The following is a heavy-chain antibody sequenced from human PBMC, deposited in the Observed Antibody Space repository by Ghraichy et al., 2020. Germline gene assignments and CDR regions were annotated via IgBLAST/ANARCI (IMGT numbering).Heavy chain of an antibody. D-gene: IGHD3-22*01. CDR1: GFTFSSYA. V-gene: IGHV3-23*01. CDR3: AKGNSRGYPYYGLDV. Sequence: GGSLRLSCAASGFTFSSYAMTWVRQAPGRGLEWVSAISGSGGSTFYADSVKGRFTISRDNTKNTLYLQMNSLRAEDTAAYYCAKGNSRGYPYYGLDVWGQETTVTVSS. J-gene: IGHJ6*02. CDR2: ISGSGGST.